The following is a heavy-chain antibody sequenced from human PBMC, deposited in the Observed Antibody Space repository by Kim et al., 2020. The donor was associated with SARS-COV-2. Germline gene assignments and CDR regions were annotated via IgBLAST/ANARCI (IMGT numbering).Heavy chain of an antibody. V-gene: IGHV3-33*01. D-gene: IGHD4-17*01. CDR1: GFTFSSYG. CDR2: IWYDGSNK. CDR3: ARDPYGDLWYFDL. J-gene: IGHJ2*01. Sequence: GGSLRLSCAASGFTFSSYGMHWVRQAPGKGLEWVAVIWYDGSNKYYADSVKGRFTISRDNSKNTLYLQMNSLRAEDTAVYYCARDPYGDLWYFDLWGRGTLVTVSS.